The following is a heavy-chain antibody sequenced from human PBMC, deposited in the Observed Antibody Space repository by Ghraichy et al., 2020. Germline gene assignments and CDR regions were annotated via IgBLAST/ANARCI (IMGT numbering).Heavy chain of an antibody. CDR1: GASVNRGNDY. CDR2: IYLLGST. J-gene: IGHJ4*02. D-gene: IGHD3-3*01. V-gene: IGHV4-61*01. CDR3: ARGARPSPSGYSSHFDS. Sequence: SETLSLTCTVSGASVNRGNDYWGWIRQPPGKGLEWIGYIYLLGSTNYNPSVKSGVTISVDTSKNQFSLKLSSVTAADTAVYFCARGARPSPSGYSSHFDSWGLGTLVTVSS.